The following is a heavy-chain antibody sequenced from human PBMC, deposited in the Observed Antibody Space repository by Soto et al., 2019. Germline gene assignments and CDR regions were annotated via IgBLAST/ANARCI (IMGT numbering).Heavy chain of an antibody. J-gene: IGHJ4*02. V-gene: IGHV3-21*01. CDR3: ARVGGAARPNY. CDR2: ISSSSSYI. D-gene: IGHD6-6*01. CDR1: GFTFSSYS. Sequence: GGSLRLSCAASGFTFSSYSMNWVRQAPGKGLEWVSSISSSSSYIYYADSVKGRFTISRDNAKNSLYLQMNSLRAEDTAVYYCARVGGAARPNYWGQGTLVNVPS.